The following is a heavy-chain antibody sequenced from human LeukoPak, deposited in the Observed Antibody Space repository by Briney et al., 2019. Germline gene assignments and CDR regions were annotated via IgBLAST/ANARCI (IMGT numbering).Heavy chain of an antibody. J-gene: IGHJ4*02. D-gene: IGHD5-24*01. Sequence: GGSLRLSCAASGFTFSSYSMNWVRQAPGKGLEWVSSISSSSSYIYYADSVKGRFTISRDNAKNSLYLQMNSLRAEDTAVYYCARPTRWLQLGYFDYWGQGTLVTVSS. CDR2: ISSSSSYI. V-gene: IGHV3-21*04. CDR3: ARPTRWLQLGYFDY. CDR1: GFTFSSYS.